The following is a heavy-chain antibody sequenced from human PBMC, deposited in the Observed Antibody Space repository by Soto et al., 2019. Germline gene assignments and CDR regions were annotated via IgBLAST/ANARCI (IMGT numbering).Heavy chain of an antibody. CDR3: VKDFRCAD. CDR1: GFTFMSNA. V-gene: IGHV3-23*01. D-gene: IGHD2-8*01. J-gene: IGHJ4*02. Sequence: LRLSCVASGFTFMSNARSWVRQAPGKGLEWVSAISGDGADTYYADSVRGRFTISRDNSKNTLSLQMNSLRNEDTALYYCVKDFRCADWGQGTRVTVSS. CDR2: ISGDGADT.